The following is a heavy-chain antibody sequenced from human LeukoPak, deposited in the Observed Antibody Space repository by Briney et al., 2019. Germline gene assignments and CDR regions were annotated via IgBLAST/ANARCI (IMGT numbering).Heavy chain of an antibody. CDR3: ARDQSLYGSGSYSEFDY. V-gene: IGHV3-23*01. Sequence: GGSLRLSCAASGFTFNNYALSWVRQAPGKGLEWVSAMTTTGSRTYYADSVKGRFTISRDNSKNTLYLQMNSLRAEDTAVYYCARDQSLYGSGSYSEFDYWGQGTLVTVSS. CDR1: GFTFNNYA. CDR2: MTTTGSRT. D-gene: IGHD3-10*01. J-gene: IGHJ4*02.